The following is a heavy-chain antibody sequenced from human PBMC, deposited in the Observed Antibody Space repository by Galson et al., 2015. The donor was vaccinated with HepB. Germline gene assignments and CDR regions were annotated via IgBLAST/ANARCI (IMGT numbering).Heavy chain of an antibody. CDR3: ARDPGYGYALLLYFDL. CDR2: IKPDGSEE. Sequence: SLRLSCAAYEFAFNNYWMSWVRQAPGKGLEWVANIKPDGSEEYYVDSVKGQFTISRDNSKNSLYLQMNSLRAEDTAVYYCARDPGYGYALLLYFDLWGQGILVTVSS. J-gene: IGHJ4*02. CDR1: EFAFNNYW. D-gene: IGHD5-18*01. V-gene: IGHV3-7*01.